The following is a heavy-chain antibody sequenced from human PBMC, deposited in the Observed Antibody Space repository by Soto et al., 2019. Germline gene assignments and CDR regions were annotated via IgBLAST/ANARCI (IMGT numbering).Heavy chain of an antibody. CDR2: VKQDGSEK. CDR1: GFTFSSYW. D-gene: IGHD3-10*01. J-gene: IGHJ4*02. V-gene: IGHV3-7*01. CDR3: ARDPLSSGSYYNAFDY. Sequence: PGGSLRLSCAASGFTFSSYWMSWVRQAPGKGLEWVANVKQDGSEKYYVDSVKGRFTISRDNAKNSLYLQMNSLRAEDTAVYYCARDPLSSGSYYNAFDYWGQGTLVTVSS.